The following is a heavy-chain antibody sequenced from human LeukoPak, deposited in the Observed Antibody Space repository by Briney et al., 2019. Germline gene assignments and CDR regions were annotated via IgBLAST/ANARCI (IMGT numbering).Heavy chain of an antibody. Sequence: GGSLRLSCVASGFTFGKYWMSWVRQAPGKGLEWVANIKLDGSEKNYVDSVKGRFTISRDNTKNSLYLQMNSLRVEDTAVFYCARDQYDTWSRRGNFDSWGQGTLVIVPS. D-gene: IGHD3-3*01. CDR2: IKLDGSEK. CDR1: GFTFGKYW. CDR3: ARDQYDTWSRRGNFDS. V-gene: IGHV3-7*03. J-gene: IGHJ4*02.